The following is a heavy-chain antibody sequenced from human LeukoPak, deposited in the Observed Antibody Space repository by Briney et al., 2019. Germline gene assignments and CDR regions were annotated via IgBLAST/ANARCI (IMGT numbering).Heavy chain of an antibody. CDR3: ARDRGGSYSAIDY. V-gene: IGHV3-48*04. Sequence: GGPLRLSCAASGFTFSSYSLDWVRQAPGKGLEWVSFISSSSITIYYADSVKGRFTISRDNAEKSLYLQMNSLRAEDTAVYYCARDRGGSYSAIDYWGQGTLVTVSS. CDR2: ISSSSITI. CDR1: GFTFSSYS. D-gene: IGHD2-15*01. J-gene: IGHJ4*02.